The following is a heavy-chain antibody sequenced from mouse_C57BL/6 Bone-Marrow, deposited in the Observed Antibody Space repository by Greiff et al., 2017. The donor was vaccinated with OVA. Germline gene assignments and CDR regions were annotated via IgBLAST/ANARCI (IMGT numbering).Heavy chain of an antibody. CDR2: IYPRSGNT. CDR1: GYTFTSYG. Sequence: QVQLKESGAELARPGASVKLSCKASGYTFTSYGISWVKQRTGQGLEWIGEIYPRSGNTYYNEKFKGKATLTADKSSSTAYMELRSLTSEDSAVYFCARAGYYGSSYVRYFDVWGTGTTVTVSS. V-gene: IGHV1-81*01. D-gene: IGHD1-1*01. J-gene: IGHJ1*03. CDR3: ARAGYYGSSYVRYFDV.